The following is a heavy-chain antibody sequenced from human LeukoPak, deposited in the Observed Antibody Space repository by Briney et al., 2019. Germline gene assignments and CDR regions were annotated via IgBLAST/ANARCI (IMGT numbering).Heavy chain of an antibody. CDR2: ISSSSSYI. CDR1: GFTFSSYS. V-gene: IGHV3-21*01. D-gene: IGHD3-22*01. CDR3: ARDRLVRGIVVGYDY. J-gene: IGHJ4*02. Sequence: GRSLRLSCAASGFTFSSYSMHWVLQAPGKGLEWVSSISSSSSYIYYADSVKGRFTISRDNAKNSLYLQMNSLRAEDTAVYYCARDRLVRGIVVGYDYWGQGTLVTVSS.